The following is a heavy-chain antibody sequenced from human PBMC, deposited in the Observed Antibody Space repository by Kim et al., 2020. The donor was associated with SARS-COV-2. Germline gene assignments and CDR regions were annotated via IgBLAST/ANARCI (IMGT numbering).Heavy chain of an antibody. D-gene: IGHD3-9*01. CDR1: EFTFSHFA. V-gene: IGHV3-23*01. CDR3: AKGAYDILTGYTFFSHYGLDV. Sequence: GGSLRLSCGASEFTFSHFALIWVRQAPGKGLEWVSGIGAGGNTNYRDSVKGRFTISRDNSKNTLYLQMDSLRAEDTAVYYCAKGAYDILTGYTFFSHYGLDVWGQGTTVTVSS. J-gene: IGHJ6*02. CDR2: IGAGGNT.